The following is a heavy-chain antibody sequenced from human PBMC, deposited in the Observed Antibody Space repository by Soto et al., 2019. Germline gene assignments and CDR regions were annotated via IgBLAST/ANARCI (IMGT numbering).Heavy chain of an antibody. V-gene: IGHV3-23*01. CDR3: ARSEMTYNWND. D-gene: IGHD1-20*01. J-gene: IGHJ4*02. CDR2: ISGSGEMT. CDR1: GFTFRGDA. Sequence: EVQLLESGGDLVQPGGSLRLSCAASGFTFRGDAMSWVRQAPGKGLEWVSSISGSGEMTHYADSVKGRFTISRDNAKNTLYLQMERLRAEDTAQYYCARSEMTYNWNDWGQGALVTVSS.